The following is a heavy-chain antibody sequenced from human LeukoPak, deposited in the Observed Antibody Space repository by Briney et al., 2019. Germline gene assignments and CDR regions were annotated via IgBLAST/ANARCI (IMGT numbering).Heavy chain of an antibody. D-gene: IGHD3-10*01. CDR2: IYSGGRT. CDR1: GFTFSNFA. V-gene: IGHV3-66*01. CDR3: ARDRGVRGQPAAYFDL. J-gene: IGHJ2*01. Sequence: GGSLRLSCAASGFTFSNFAVVWVRQAPGKGLEWVSVIYSGGRTYYADSVKGRFTISRDNSKNTVYLQMNSLRAEDTAVYYCARDRGVRGQPAAYFDLWGRGTLVTVSS.